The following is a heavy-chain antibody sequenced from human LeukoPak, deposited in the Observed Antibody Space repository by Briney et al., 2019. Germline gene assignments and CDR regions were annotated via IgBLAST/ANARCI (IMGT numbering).Heavy chain of an antibody. D-gene: IGHD1-1*01. CDR2: INHSGST. J-gene: IGHJ4*02. CDR1: GGSFSGYY. Sequence: SETLSLTCAVYGGSFSGYYWSWIRQPPGKGLEWIGEINHSGSTNYNPSLKSRVTISVDTSKNQFSLKLSSVTAADTAVYYCARGVGTRRHFDYWGQGTLVTVSS. V-gene: IGHV4-34*01. CDR3: ARGVGTRRHFDY.